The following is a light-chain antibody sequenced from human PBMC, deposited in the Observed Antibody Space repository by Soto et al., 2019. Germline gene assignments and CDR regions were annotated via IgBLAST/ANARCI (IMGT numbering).Light chain of an antibody. Sequence: QAVVTQSPSASASRGASVKLTCTLSCGHSSYAIAWHQQQPEKGPRYLMKLSSDGSHSKGDGIPDRFSGSSSGAERYLTISSLQSEDEADYYCQTWDTGARVVFGGGTKLTVL. CDR1: CGHSSYA. V-gene: IGLV4-69*01. CDR2: LSSDGSH. J-gene: IGLJ2*01. CDR3: QTWDTGARVV.